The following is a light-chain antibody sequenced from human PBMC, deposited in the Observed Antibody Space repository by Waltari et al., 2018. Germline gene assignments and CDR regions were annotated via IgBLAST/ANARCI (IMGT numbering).Light chain of an antibody. CDR1: QSLLYSSRNKNY. J-gene: IGKJ2*03. Sequence: DVVMTQSPDSLAVSLGERATINCTSSQSLLYSSRNKNYLAWYQQKPGQPPKLLIYWASAREAGVPDRISGSRSGTDFTLTISSLQAEDVAVYYCQQYYATPYSFGQGTKVEIK. V-gene: IGKV4-1*01. CDR2: WAS. CDR3: QQYYATPYS.